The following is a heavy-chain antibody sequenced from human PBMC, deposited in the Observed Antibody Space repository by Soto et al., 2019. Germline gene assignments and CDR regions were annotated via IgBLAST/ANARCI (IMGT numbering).Heavy chain of an antibody. D-gene: IGHD1-7*01. J-gene: IGHJ4*02. CDR3: AREIGTALPFDY. V-gene: IGHV6-1*01. CDR2: TYYRSKWYN. Sequence: KQSQTLSLTCAISGDSVSSNRAAWNWIRQSPSRGLEWLGRTYYRSKWYNDYAVSVKGRITINPDTSSNQFSLQLNSVTPEDTAVYYCAREIGTALPFDYWGQGTLVTVSS. CDR1: GDSVSSNRAA.